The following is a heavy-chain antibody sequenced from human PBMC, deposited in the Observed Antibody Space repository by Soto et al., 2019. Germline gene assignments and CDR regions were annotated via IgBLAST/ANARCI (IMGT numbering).Heavy chain of an antibody. V-gene: IGHV4-34*01. Sequence: PFETLSLTCAVYGGSFSGYYWTWIRQSPEKGLEWIGEVNHSGTTYYNPSLKTRVTISVHTPKNQFSLKMSSVTAADTAVYYCARGIGYCSSINCYSSRRLRFDSWGQGTLVTVSS. CDR1: GGSFSGYY. CDR2: VNHSGTT. J-gene: IGHJ4*02. CDR3: ARGIGYCSSINCYSSRRLRFDS. D-gene: IGHD2-2*01.